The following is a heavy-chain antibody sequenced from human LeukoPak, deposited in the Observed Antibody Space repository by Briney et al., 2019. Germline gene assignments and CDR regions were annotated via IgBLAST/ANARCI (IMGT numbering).Heavy chain of an antibody. CDR2: IYYSGST. CDR3: VRDVNYYDSSGKIDY. D-gene: IGHD3-22*01. J-gene: IGHJ4*02. Sequence: SETLSLTCTVSGGSISSYYWSWIRQPPGKGLEWVGYIYYSGSTNYNPPLKSRVTISVDTSRNQFSLKLSSVTAADTAVYYCVRDVNYYDSSGKIDYWGQGTLVAVSS. V-gene: IGHV4-59*12. CDR1: GGSISSYY.